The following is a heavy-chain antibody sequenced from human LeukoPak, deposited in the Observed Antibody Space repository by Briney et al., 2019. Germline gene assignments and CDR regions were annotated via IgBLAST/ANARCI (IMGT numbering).Heavy chain of an antibody. J-gene: IGHJ5*02. CDR1: GGSISSYY. Sequence: PSETLSLTCTVSGGSISSYYWSWSRQPPGKGLEWIGYIYYSGSTNYNPSLKSRVTISVDTSKNQFSLELSSVTAADTAVYYCARSRAAGILWGPGDWFDPWGQGTLVTVSS. D-gene: IGHD6-13*01. V-gene: IGHV4-59*01. CDR3: ARSRAAGILWGPGDWFDP. CDR2: IYYSGST.